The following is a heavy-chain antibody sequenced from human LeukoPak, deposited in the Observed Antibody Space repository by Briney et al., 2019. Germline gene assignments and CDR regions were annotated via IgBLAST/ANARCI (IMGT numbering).Heavy chain of an antibody. J-gene: IGHJ3*02. CDR3: ARGHRSSWFDAFDI. Sequence: GGSLRLSCAASGFTFSNFAFHWVRQAPGKGLEYVSAINDNGDTTYYADSVKGRFTISRDISKNTLFLQMGSLRTEDMAVYYCARGHRSSWFDAFDIWGQGIMVTVSS. CDR2: INDNGDTT. V-gene: IGHV3-64*02. CDR1: GFTFSNFA. D-gene: IGHD6-13*01.